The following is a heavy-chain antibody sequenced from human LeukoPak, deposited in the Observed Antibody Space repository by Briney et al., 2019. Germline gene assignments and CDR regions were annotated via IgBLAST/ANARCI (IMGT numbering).Heavy chain of an antibody. CDR3: AREDEGDRPTFDI. V-gene: IGHV4-59*01. CDR2: IYYSGST. J-gene: IGHJ3*02. CDR1: GGSISSYY. Sequence: PSETLSLTCTVSGGSISSYYWSWIRQPPGKGLEWIGYIYYSGSTNYNPSLKSRVTISVDTSKNQFSLKLSSVTAADTAVYYCAREDEGDRPTFDIWGQGTMVTVSS.